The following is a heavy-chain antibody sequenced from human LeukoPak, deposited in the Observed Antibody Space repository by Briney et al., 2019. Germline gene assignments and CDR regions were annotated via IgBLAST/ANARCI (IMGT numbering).Heavy chain of an antibody. J-gene: IGHJ4*02. V-gene: IGHV3-23*01. CDR1: GFIFNNYA. CDR2: ISGSGDST. CDR3: AKSRSSSVSCYNY. D-gene: IGHD2-2*02. Sequence: GGSLRLSCAASGFIFNNYAMNWVRQAPGKGLEWVSGISGSGDSTFYADSVKGRFTISRDNSTNTLDLQMNSLRAEDTAVYYCAKSRSSSVSCYNYWGQGTLVTVSS.